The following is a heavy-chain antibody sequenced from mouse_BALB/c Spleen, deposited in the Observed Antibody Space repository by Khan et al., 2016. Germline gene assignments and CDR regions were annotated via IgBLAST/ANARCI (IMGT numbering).Heavy chain of an antibody. CDR1: GYSITSDYA. CDR2: ISYSGST. V-gene: IGHV3-2*02. J-gene: IGHJ2*01. D-gene: IGHD4-1*02. CDR3: ASRNWDVDY. Sequence: EVQLQESGPGLVKPSQSLSLTCTVTGYSITSDYAWNWIRQFPGNQLEWMGYISYSGSTSYNPSLKSRISTTRDISKNQFFLQLNSVTTEDTATYYCASRNWDVDYWGQGTTLTVSS.